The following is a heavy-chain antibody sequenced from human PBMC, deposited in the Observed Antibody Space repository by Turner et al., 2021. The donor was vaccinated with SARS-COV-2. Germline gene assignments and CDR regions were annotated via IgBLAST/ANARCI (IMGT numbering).Heavy chain of an antibody. CDR2: ISYDGRNK. J-gene: IGHJ1*01. CDR3: ARECDDSSGCAEYFQH. V-gene: IGHV3-30*03. Sequence: QVQLVESGGGVVQPGRSLRLSCAASGFTFRSYGMHWVRQAPGKGLEWVAVISYDGRNKYYADSVKGRFTISRDNSKNTLYLQMNSLRAEDTAVYYCARECDDSSGCAEYFQHWGQGTLVTVSS. D-gene: IGHD3-22*01. CDR1: GFTFRSYG.